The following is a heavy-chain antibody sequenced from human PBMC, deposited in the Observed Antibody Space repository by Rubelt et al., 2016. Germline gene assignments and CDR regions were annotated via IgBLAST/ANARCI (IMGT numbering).Heavy chain of an antibody. V-gene: IGHV2-26*02. CDR3: VRTQKCGHARPRAFDY. D-gene: IGHD2-2*01. CDR1: GFSLSTSGVG. J-gene: IGHJ4*02. CDR2: IFSNGEK. Sequence: QITLKESGPTLVKPTQTLTLTCTFSGFSLSTSGVGVSWIRQPPGKALEWLAHIFSNGEKSYSTSLKNWLTIAKDTSKSQVVLIMTNVDPVDTATYFCVRTQKCGHARPRAFDYWGQGTLVTVSS.